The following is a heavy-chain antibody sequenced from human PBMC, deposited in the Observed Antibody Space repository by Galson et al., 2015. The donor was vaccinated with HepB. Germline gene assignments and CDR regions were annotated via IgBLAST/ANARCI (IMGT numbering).Heavy chain of an antibody. CDR3: ARLRPESRRLKENNWFDP. D-gene: IGHD5/OR15-5a*01. J-gene: IGHJ5*02. CDR1: GYTFTGYY. CDR2: INPNSGGT. Sequence: SVKVSCKASGYTFTGYYMHWVRQAPGQGLEWMGRINPNSGGTNYAQKFQGRVTMTRDTSISTAYMELSRLRSDDTAVYYCARLRPESRRLKENNWFDPWGQGTLVTVSS. V-gene: IGHV1-2*06.